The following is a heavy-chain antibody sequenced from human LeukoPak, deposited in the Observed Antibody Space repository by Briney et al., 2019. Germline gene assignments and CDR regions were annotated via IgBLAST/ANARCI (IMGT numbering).Heavy chain of an antibody. J-gene: IGHJ6*03. CDR3: ARVLAGPSGYMDV. CDR2: XXXSGST. D-gene: IGHD3-10*01. V-gene: IGHV4-4*07. CDR1: GGSISSYX. Sequence: SETXSLTCTVSGGSISSYXXXXXXQPAXXXXXXIGRXXXSGSTNYXPXXXXXXTMSXXTSKKQFSLKLSSGXAADTAVYYCARVLAGPSGYMDVWGKGTTVTVSS.